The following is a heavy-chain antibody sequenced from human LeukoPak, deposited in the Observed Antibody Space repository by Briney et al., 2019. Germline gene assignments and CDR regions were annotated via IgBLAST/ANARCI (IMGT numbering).Heavy chain of an antibody. CDR3: ARSESSIAARALYYYYYMDV. J-gene: IGHJ6*03. D-gene: IGHD6-6*01. Sequence: AASVKVSCKASGYTFTSYGISWVRQAPGQGLEWMGWISAYNGNTNYAQKLQGRVTMTTDTSTSTAYMELSSLRSEDTAVYYCARSESSIAARALYYYYYMDVWGKGTTVTVSS. CDR2: ISAYNGNT. V-gene: IGHV1-18*01. CDR1: GYTFTSYG.